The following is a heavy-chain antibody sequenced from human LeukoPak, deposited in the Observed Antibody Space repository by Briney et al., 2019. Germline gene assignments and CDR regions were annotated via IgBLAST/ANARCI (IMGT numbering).Heavy chain of an antibody. D-gene: IGHD1-26*01. CDR2: INPNSGGT. CDR3: AALEVGATAFDY. Sequence: ASVKVSCKASGYTFTGYYMHWVRQAPGQGLEWMGWINPNSGGTNYAQKFQGRVTITRDMSTSTAYMELSSLRSEDTAVYYCAALEVGATAFDYWGQGTLVTVSS. J-gene: IGHJ4*02. CDR1: GYTFTGYY. V-gene: IGHV1-2*02.